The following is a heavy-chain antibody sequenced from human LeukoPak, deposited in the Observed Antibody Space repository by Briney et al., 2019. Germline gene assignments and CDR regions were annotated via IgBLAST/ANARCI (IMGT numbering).Heavy chain of an antibody. V-gene: IGHV3-9*01. D-gene: IGHD4-23*01. CDR3: AKDTGGNGAYFYAMDV. J-gene: IGHJ6*02. Sequence: GRSLRLSCVGAGFAFHYYAMHWVRRPPGKGLGWVSAINWNSDTRAYAASVKGRFTISRGRARNSLYLQMDSLRPEDTALYYCAKDTGGNGAYFYAMDVWGQGTSVTVSS. CDR1: GFAFHYYA. CDR2: INWNSDTR.